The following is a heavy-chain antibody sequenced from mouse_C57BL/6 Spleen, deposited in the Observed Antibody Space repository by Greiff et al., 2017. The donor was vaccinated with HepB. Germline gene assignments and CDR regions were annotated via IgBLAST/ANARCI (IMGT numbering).Heavy chain of an antibody. CDR2: IWTGGGT. Sequence: VQLQQSGPGLVAPSQSLSITCTVSGSSLTSYAISWVRQPPGKGLEWLGVIWTGGGTNYNSALKSRLSISKDNSKSQVFLKMNSLQTDDTARYYCARTLPYYGSSYFDVWGTGTTVTVSS. CDR3: ARTLPYYGSSYFDV. J-gene: IGHJ1*03. CDR1: GSSLTSYA. V-gene: IGHV2-9-1*01. D-gene: IGHD1-1*01.